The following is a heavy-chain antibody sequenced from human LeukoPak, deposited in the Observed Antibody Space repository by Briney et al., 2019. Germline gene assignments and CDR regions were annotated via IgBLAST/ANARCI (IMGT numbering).Heavy chain of an antibody. CDR1: GFTFSSYS. CDR2: ISSSSSTT. D-gene: IGHD4-17*01. Sequence: GSLRLSCAASGFTFSSYSMNWVRQAPGKGLEWVSYISSSSSTTYYADSVKGRFTISRDNSKNTLYLQMNSLRAEDTAVYYCAKDLVTTVTELQPDAFDIWGQGTMVTVSS. J-gene: IGHJ3*02. CDR3: AKDLVTTVTELQPDAFDI. V-gene: IGHV3-48*01.